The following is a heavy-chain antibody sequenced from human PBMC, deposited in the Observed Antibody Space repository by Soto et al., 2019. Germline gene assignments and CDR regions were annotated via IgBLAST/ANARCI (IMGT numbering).Heavy chain of an antibody. J-gene: IGHJ4*02. D-gene: IGHD1-26*01. Sequence: QVQLVQSGAEVREPGASVKVSFKASGYSFTSLDINWVRQTTGQGLECIGWMQPSSGRTGYAQKFQGRVTMTRDTSINTAYMELSRLYSADTAFYYCARGVTAGVDYWGQGTLVTVSS. CDR2: MQPSSGRT. CDR1: GYSFTSLD. CDR3: ARGVTAGVDY. V-gene: IGHV1-8*01.